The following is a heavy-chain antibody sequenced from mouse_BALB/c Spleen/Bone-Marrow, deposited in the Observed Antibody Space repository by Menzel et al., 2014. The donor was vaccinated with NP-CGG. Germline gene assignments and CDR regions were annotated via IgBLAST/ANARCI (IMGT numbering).Heavy chain of an antibody. CDR3: ARGSSYFDY. V-gene: IGHV5-4*02. D-gene: IGHD1-1*01. J-gene: IGHJ2*01. CDR2: ISDGGSYT. CDR1: GFTFSDYY. Sequence: DVMLVESGGGLVKPGGSLKLSCAASGFTFSDYYMYWVRQTPEKRLEWVATISDGGSYTYYPDSVKGRFTNSRDNAKNNLYLQMSSLKSEDTAMYYCARGSSYFDYWGQGTTLTVSS.